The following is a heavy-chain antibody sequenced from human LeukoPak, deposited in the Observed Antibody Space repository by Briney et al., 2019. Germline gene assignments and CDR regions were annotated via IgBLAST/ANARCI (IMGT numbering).Heavy chain of an antibody. CDR3: AREGTVTVPFDY. CDR2: IYYSGST. J-gene: IGHJ4*02. D-gene: IGHD4-17*01. CDR1: GGSISSGGYY. Sequence: SQTLSLTCTVSGGSISSGGYYWSWIRQHPGKGLEWIGYIYYSGSTYYNPSLKSRVTISVDTSKNQFSLKLSSVTAADTAVYYCAREGTVTVPFDYWGQGTLVTASS. V-gene: IGHV4-31*03.